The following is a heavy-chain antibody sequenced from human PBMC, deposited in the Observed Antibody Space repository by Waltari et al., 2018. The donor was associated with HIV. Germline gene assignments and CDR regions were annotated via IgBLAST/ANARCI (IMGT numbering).Heavy chain of an antibody. J-gene: IGHJ6*02. V-gene: IGHV1-69*01. D-gene: IGHD6-13*01. CDR3: ARLGLAAAAEPSGMDV. CDR2: IIPIFGTA. Sequence: GSSVKVSCKASGGTFSSYAISWVRQAPGQGLEWMGGIIPIFGTANYAQKFQGRVTITADESTSTAYMELSSLISEDTAVYYCARLGLAAAAEPSGMDVWGQGTTVTVSS. CDR1: GGTFSSYA.